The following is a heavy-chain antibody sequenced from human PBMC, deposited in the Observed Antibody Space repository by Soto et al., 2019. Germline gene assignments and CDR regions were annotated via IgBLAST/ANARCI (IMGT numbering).Heavy chain of an antibody. Sequence: ASVKVSCKVSGYTLTELSMHWVRQAPGKGLEWMGGFDPEDGETIYAQKFQGRVTMTEDTSTDTAYMELSSLRSEDTAVYYCATDMITMVRGVIYYYYGMDVWGQGTTFTVSS. V-gene: IGHV1-24*01. CDR2: FDPEDGET. CDR3: ATDMITMVRGVIYYYYGMDV. CDR1: GYTLTELS. J-gene: IGHJ6*02. D-gene: IGHD3-10*01.